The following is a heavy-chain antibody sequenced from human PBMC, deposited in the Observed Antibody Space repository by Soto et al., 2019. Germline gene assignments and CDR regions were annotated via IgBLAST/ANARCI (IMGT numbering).Heavy chain of an antibody. J-gene: IGHJ5*02. CDR1: GFAFSSYA. V-gene: IGHV3-23*01. Sequence: PGGSLRLSCAASGFAFSSYAMSWVRQAPGNGLEWVSAISGSGGSTYYADSVKGRFTISRDNSKNTLYLQMNSLRAEDTAVYYCAKAEAAAAGSPLAWFDPWGQGTLVTVSS. CDR2: ISGSGGST. CDR3: AKAEAAAAGSPLAWFDP. D-gene: IGHD6-13*01.